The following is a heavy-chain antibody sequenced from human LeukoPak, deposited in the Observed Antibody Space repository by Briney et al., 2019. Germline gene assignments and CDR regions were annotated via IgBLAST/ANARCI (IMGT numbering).Heavy chain of an antibody. J-gene: IGHJ5*02. CDR3: ARGWGSTSSKYFDP. D-gene: IGHD2-2*01. CDR2: IYGSGST. Sequence: PSQTLSLTCTVSGGSIISNNFYWSWIRQPAWKGLEWIGRIYGSGSTNYSPSLRSRVTISMDTSKNQFSLNLNSVTAADTAVYFCARGWGSTSSKYFDPWGQGTLVTVSS. V-gene: IGHV4-61*02. CDR1: GGSIISNNFY.